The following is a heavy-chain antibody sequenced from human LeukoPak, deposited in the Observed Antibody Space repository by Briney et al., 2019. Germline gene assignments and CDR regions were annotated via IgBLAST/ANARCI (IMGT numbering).Heavy chain of an antibody. CDR3: ARDDYYDSNGYSAY. CDR1: GYTFTGYY. D-gene: IGHD3-22*01. J-gene: IGHJ4*02. CDR2: INPNSGGT. Sequence: ASVKVSCKASGYTFTGYYMHWVRQAPGQGLEWMGWINPNSGGTNYAQKFQGRVTMTRDTSITTAYMELNRLTSDDTAVYYCARDDYYDSNGYSAYWGQGTLVTVSS. V-gene: IGHV1-2*02.